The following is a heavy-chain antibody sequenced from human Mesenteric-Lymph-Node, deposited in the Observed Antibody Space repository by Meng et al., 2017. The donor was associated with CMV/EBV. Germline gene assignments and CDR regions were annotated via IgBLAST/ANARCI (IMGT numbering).Heavy chain of an antibody. Sequence: GESLKISCAACGFTFSSYDMHWVRQATGKGLEWVALISYDGSDKYYADSVKGRFTISRDNSKNTLYLQMNSLRAEDTAVYYCARGKVPTIYYYYGMDVWGQGTTVTVSS. V-gene: IGHV3-30-3*01. D-gene: IGHD2-2*01. CDR2: ISYDGSDK. J-gene: IGHJ6*02. CDR3: ARGKVPTIYYYYGMDV. CDR1: GFTFSSYD.